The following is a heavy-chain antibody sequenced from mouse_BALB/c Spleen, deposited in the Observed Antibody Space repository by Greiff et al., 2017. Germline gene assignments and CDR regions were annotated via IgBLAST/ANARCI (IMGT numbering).Heavy chain of an antibody. V-gene: IGHV1S137*01. CDR2: ISTYYGDA. J-gene: IGHJ3*01. Sequence: QVHVKQSGAELVRPGVSVKISCKGSGYTFTDYAMHWVKQSHAKSLEWIGVISTYYGDASYNQKFKGKATMTVDKSSSTAYMELARLTSEDSAIYYCARSYDGYYGFAYWGQGTLVTVSA. CDR3: ARSYDGYYGFAY. CDR1: GYTFTDYA. D-gene: IGHD2-3*01.